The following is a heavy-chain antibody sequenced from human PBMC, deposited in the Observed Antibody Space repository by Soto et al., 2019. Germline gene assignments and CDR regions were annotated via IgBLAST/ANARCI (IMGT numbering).Heavy chain of an antibody. CDR1: GGIFSTYA. Sequence: QVQLVQSGAEVKKPGSSVKVSCKASGGIFSTYAISWLRQAPGQGLEWMGGIIPIFGTPNYAQRFQGRVTITADESTSTAYMELSRLRSEDTAVYYCASESGSGGYPDWHFNLWGRGTLVTVSS. V-gene: IGHV1-69*01. D-gene: IGHD3-10*01. CDR2: IIPIFGTP. CDR3: ASESGSGGYPDWHFNL. J-gene: IGHJ2*01.